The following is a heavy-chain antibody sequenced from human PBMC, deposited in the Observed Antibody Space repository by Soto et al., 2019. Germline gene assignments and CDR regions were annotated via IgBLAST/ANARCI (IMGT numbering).Heavy chain of an antibody. CDR3: ARGRKYYDFSIAWFDP. J-gene: IGHJ5*02. Sequence: PSETLSLTCIVSGDSISSSSYYWGRIRQPPGKGLAWIGTIYYSGSTYYNPSLKSRVTISVDTSKNQFSLKLSSLIAADTAVYYCARGRKYYDFSIAWFDPWGQGTLVTVSS. CDR1: GDSISSSSYY. D-gene: IGHD3-3*01. V-gene: IGHV4-39*01. CDR2: IYYSGST.